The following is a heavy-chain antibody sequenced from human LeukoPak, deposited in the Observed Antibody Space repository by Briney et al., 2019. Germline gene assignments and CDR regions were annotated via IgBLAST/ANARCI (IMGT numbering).Heavy chain of an antibody. CDR1: GGSVSSGSYY. Sequence: PSETLSLTCTVSGGSVSSGSYYWRWIRQPPGKGLEWIGYIYYSGSTNYNPSLKSRVTISVDTSKNQFSLKLSSVTAADTAVYYCARGRDYDFWSGSPVYYYGMDVWGQGTTVTVSS. V-gene: IGHV4-61*01. D-gene: IGHD3-3*01. CDR2: IYYSGST. CDR3: ARGRDYDFWSGSPVYYYGMDV. J-gene: IGHJ6*02.